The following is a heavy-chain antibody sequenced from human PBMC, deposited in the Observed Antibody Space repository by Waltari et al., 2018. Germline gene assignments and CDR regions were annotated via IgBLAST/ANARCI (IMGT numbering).Heavy chain of an antibody. D-gene: IGHD4-4*01. CDR3: ASYSNYYGMDV. J-gene: IGHJ6*02. CDR2: IIPILGIA. CDR1: GGTFRSYA. V-gene: IGHV1-69*09. Sequence: QVQLVQSGAEVKKPGSSVKVSCKASGGTFRSYAISRVRQAPGQGLEWMGRIIPILGIANYAQKFQGRVTITADKSTSTAYMELSSLRSEDTAVYYCASYSNYYGMDVWGQGTTVTVSS.